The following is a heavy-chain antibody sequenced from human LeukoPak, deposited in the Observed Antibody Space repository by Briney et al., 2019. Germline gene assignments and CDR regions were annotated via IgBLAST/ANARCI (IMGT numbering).Heavy chain of an antibody. CDR1: GFTFSSHG. D-gene: IGHD3-22*01. V-gene: IGHV3-48*04. CDR2: IGSTNSSR. J-gene: IGHJ4*02. Sequence: GGSLRLSCAASGFTFSSHGMNWVRQAPGKGREGVSYIGSTNSSRYYADSVKGRLTVFRDNAKNSLYLQMNSLRVEDTAVYYCARTPVPYYYDISGFSDYWGQGTLVTVSS. CDR3: ARTPVPYYYDISGFSDY.